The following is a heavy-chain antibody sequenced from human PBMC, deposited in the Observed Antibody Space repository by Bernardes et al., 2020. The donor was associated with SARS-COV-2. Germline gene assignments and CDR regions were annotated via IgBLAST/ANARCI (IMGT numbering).Heavy chain of an antibody. J-gene: IGHJ5*01. CDR2: INPSAGRT. D-gene: IGHD3-3*01. V-gene: IGHV1-46*01. CDR3: ARDQTPTYDVLSGSDS. Sequence: ASVKVSCKASGYTFTSYYIHWVRQAPGLGLEWMGIINPSAGRTTYAQKFLGRVTMTRDTSTSTVYMELRSLRSEDTAVYYCARDQTPTYDVLSGSDSWGQGTLVTVSS. CDR1: GYTFTSYY.